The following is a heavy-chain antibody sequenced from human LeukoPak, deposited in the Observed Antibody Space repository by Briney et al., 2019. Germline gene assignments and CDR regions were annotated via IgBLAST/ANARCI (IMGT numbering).Heavy chain of an antibody. J-gene: IGHJ6*03. Sequence: GRSLRLSCAASGFTFSGSALHWVRQASGQGLEWVGRIRSTANGYATAYAASVKGRFTISRDDSKNTAYLQMDSLKTEDTAVYYCAKSRSYYGSGSYPMDVWGKGTTVTISS. V-gene: IGHV3-73*01. CDR3: AKSRSYYGSGSYPMDV. CDR1: GFTFSGSA. D-gene: IGHD3-10*01. CDR2: IRSTANGYAT.